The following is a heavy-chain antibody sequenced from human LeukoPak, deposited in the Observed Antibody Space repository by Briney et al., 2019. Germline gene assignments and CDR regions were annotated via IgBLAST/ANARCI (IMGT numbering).Heavy chain of an antibody. CDR1: GFTFSSYA. V-gene: IGHV3-23*01. CDR3: ARARYGGNSEVGYFDY. Sequence: PGGSLRLSCAASGFTFSSYAMSWVRQAPGKGLEWVSAISGSGGSTYCADSVKGRFTISRDNAKNMLYLQVNSLRAEDTAVYYCARARYGGNSEVGYFDYWGQGTLVTVSS. J-gene: IGHJ4*02. CDR2: ISGSGGST. D-gene: IGHD4-23*01.